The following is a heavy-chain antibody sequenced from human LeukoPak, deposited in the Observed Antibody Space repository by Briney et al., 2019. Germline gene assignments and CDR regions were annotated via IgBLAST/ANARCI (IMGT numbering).Heavy chain of an antibody. CDR1: GFTFSSYD. V-gene: IGHV3-33*06. CDR2: IWYDGSNK. Sequence: GGSLRLSCAASGFTFSSYDMHWVRQAPGKGLEWVAVIWYDGSNKYYADSVKGRFTISRDNSKNTLYLQMNSLRAEDTAVYYCAKDRYSSGWYTDWGQGTLVTVSS. CDR3: AKDRYSSGWYTD. D-gene: IGHD6-19*01. J-gene: IGHJ4*02.